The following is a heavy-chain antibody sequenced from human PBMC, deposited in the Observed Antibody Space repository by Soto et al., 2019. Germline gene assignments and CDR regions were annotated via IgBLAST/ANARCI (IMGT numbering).Heavy chain of an antibody. J-gene: IGHJ4*02. CDR1: GFSLTTSGVG. D-gene: IGHD3-3*01. Sequence: QITLNESGPPVVKPAETLTLTCTFSGFSLTTSGVGVGWIRQSLGKAPEWLALIYWDDDKRYSASLKSRLTITTDTSKNQVVLTMASVDPADTATYYCAHRILRTVFGLVTTTAIYFDFWGQGTPVVVSS. CDR2: IYWDDDK. CDR3: AHRILRTVFGLVTTTAIYFDF. V-gene: IGHV2-5*02.